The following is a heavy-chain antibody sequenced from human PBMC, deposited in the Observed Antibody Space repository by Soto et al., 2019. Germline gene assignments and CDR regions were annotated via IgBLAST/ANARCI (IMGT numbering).Heavy chain of an antibody. CDR2: ISTSGTT. CDR1: GASISSYF. J-gene: IGHJ6*02. D-gene: IGHD6-19*01. V-gene: IGHV4-4*07. Sequence: PSETLSLTCTVSGASISSYFWTWIRQPAGKGLDWIGRISTSGTTNYNPSLKSRGTISLDTSKNQFSLNLRSVTAADTALYYCARGPGLRAVAERFYYYGVDVWGQGTTVTVSS. CDR3: ARGPGLRAVAERFYYYGVDV.